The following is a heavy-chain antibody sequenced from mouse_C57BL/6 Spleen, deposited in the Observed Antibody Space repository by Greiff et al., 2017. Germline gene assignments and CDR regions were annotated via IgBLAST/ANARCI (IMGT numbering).Heavy chain of an antibody. CDR3: ARFDHDGIYAMDY. CDR1: GYTFTSYW. Sequence: QVQLQQPGAELVKPGASVKMSCKASGYTFTSYWITWVKQWPGQGLEWIGDIYPGSGSTNYNEKFKSKATLTVDTSSSTAYMQLSSLTSEDSAVYYCARFDHDGIYAMDYWGQGTSVTVSS. D-gene: IGHD2-4*01. V-gene: IGHV1-55*01. CDR2: IYPGSGST. J-gene: IGHJ4*01.